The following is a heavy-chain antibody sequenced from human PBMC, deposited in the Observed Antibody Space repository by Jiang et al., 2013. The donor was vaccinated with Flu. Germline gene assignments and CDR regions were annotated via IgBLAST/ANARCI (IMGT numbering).Heavy chain of an antibody. CDR1: GGSISSSSYY. J-gene: IGHJ5*02. V-gene: IGHV4-39*01. CDR2: IYYSGST. CDR3: ARLGAMSYLSYGSVASAFDP. Sequence: LLKPSETLSLTCTVSGGSISSSSYYWGWIRQPPGKGLEWIGSIYYSGSTYYNPSLKSRVTISVDTSKNQFSLKLSSVTAADTAVYYCARLGAMSYLSYGSVASAFDPWGQGPWSPSPQ. D-gene: IGHD2-15*01.